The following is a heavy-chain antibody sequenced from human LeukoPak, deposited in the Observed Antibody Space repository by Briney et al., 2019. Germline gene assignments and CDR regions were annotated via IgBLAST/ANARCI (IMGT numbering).Heavy chain of an antibody. CDR3: ARVSMVRGAAPYNWFDP. Sequence: GASVKVSCKASGYAFSSYDINWVRQATGQGLEWMGWMNPNSGNTGYAQKFQGRVTMTRNTSISTAYMELSSLRSEDTAVYYCARVSMVRGAAPYNWFDPWGQGTLVTVSS. CDR2: MNPNSGNT. D-gene: IGHD3-10*01. CDR1: GYAFSSYD. J-gene: IGHJ5*02. V-gene: IGHV1-8*01.